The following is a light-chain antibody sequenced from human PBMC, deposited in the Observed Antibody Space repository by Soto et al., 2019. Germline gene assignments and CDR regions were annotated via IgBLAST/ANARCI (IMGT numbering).Light chain of an antibody. V-gene: IGKV3-11*01. CDR2: DAS. J-gene: IGKJ4*01. Sequence: EIVLTQSPATLSLSPGDTATLSCRASHNINNYLAWYQQKPGQAPRLLIYDASNRATGIPQRFSGRGSGTDFTLTISSLEPEDFAVYYCQQRTDWPPLTFGGGTNVEVK. CDR3: QQRTDWPPLT. CDR1: HNINNY.